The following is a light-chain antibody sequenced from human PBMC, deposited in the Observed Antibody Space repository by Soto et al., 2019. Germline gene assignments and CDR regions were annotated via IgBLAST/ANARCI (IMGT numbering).Light chain of an antibody. CDR1: SGSIASNY. CDR2: EDN. Sequence: NFMLTQPHSVSESPGKTVTISCTGSSGSIASNYVQWYQQRPGSVPTTVIYEDNQRPSGVPDRFSGSIDSSSNSASLTISGLKTEDEADYYCQSYDSLIGVVFGGGTKLTVL. V-gene: IGLV6-57*02. J-gene: IGLJ2*01. CDR3: QSYDSLIGVV.